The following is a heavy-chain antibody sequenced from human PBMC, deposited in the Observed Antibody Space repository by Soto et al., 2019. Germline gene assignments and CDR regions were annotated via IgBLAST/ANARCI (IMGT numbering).Heavy chain of an antibody. CDR2: IHVTGYT. Sequence: QLMLQESGSGLVRPSQTLSLPCTVSGDSITSGMYSWSWIRQAPGKGLEWIGNIHVTGYTAFSPSLMRRVTGAVATSRNQFSLSLNSVTAAYTAVYFCARGGALRPNGHGPLDFWGQGTLVTVSS. CDR1: GDSITSGMYS. CDR3: ARGGALRPNGHGPLDF. V-gene: IGHV4-30-2*01. J-gene: IGHJ4*02. D-gene: IGHD3-16*01.